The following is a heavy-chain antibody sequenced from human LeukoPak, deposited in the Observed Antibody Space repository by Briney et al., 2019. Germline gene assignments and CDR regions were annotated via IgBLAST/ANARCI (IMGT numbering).Heavy chain of an antibody. CDR2: ISGSGDNT. CDR3: ARDRTLLWFGETSAEIDY. J-gene: IGHJ4*02. Sequence: GGSLRLSCAASGFTFSSYAMSWVRQAPGKGLEWVSAISGSGDNTYYADSVKGRFTISRDNSKNTLYLQMNSLRAEDTAVYYCARDRTLLWFGETSAEIDYWGQGTLVTVSS. V-gene: IGHV3-23*01. D-gene: IGHD3-10*01. CDR1: GFTFSSYA.